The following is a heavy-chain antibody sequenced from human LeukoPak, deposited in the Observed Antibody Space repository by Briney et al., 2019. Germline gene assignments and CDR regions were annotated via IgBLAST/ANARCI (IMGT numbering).Heavy chain of an antibody. CDR1: GFTFSSYW. Sequence: GGSLRLSCAASGFTFSSYWMSWVRQAPGKGLEWVANIKQDGSEKYYVDSVKGRFTISRDNAKNSLYLQMNSLRAEDTAVYYCARVSSGGFWSGYYFDYWGQGTLVTVSS. D-gene: IGHD3-3*01. CDR2: IKQDGSEK. CDR3: ARVSSGGFWSGYYFDY. V-gene: IGHV3-7*01. J-gene: IGHJ4*02.